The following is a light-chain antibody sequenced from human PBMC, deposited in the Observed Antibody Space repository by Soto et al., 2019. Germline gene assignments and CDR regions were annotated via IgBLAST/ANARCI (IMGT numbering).Light chain of an antibody. J-gene: IGLJ1*01. CDR3: SSYTSTNTLV. Sequence: QSALTQPASVSGSPGQSIAISCTGTSSDVGAYNYVCWYQQYPGKAPKLMIYDVNIRPSGVSDRFSGSKSGNTASLTISGLRAQDEADYYCSSYTSTNTLVFGTGTKVTVL. V-gene: IGLV2-14*03. CDR2: DVN. CDR1: SSDVGAYNY.